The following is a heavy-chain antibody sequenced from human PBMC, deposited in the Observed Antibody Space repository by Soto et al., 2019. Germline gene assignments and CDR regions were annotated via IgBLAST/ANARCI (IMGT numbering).Heavy chain of an antibody. Sequence: QITLKESGPTLVKPTQTLTLTCTFSGFSLGTSGVGVGWNRQPPGKALEWLALIYWDDDKRYSPSLKSRLTITKDTTKNQVVLTMTNMDPVDTATYYCAHSRRSSADPYWYFDLWGRGTLVTVSS. CDR1: GFSLGTSGVG. V-gene: IGHV2-5*02. CDR2: IYWDDDK. J-gene: IGHJ2*01. D-gene: IGHD3-22*01. CDR3: AHSRRSSADPYWYFDL.